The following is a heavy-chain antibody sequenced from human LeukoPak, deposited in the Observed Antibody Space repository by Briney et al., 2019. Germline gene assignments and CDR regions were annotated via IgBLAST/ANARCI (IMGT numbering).Heavy chain of an antibody. J-gene: IGHJ6*02. CDR1: GYTFTSYD. CDR2: MNPNSGNT. D-gene: IGHD4-17*01. V-gene: IGHV1-8*01. Sequence: ASVKVSCKASGYTFTSYDINWVRQATGQGLEWMGWMNPNSGNTSYAQKFQGRVTMTRDTSTSRVYMELSSLRSEDTAVYYCARGTVTTYLFYYYYYGMDVWGQGTTVTVSS. CDR3: ARGTVTTYLFYYYYYGMDV.